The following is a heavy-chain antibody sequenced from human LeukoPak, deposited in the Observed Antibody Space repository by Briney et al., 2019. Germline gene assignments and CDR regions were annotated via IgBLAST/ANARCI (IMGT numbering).Heavy chain of an antibody. V-gene: IGHV1-2*06. D-gene: IGHD4-11*01. CDR2: LNPNYRDT. J-gene: IGHJ3*02. CDR1: GYSIAGYY. CDR3: ARGAYDYDAFDI. Sequence: ASVKVSCKNPGYSIAGYYIHWVRQAPGQGLEWMGRLNPNYRDTNFAQRFQGRVTMTRDTTITTAFMELNNLRSDDTAICYCARGAYDYDAFDIWGQGTMVTVSS.